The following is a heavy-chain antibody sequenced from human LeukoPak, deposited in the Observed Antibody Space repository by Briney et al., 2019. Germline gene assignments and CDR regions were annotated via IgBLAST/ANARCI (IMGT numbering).Heavy chain of an antibody. CDR2: IYYSGST. CDR1: GGSISSSSYY. V-gene: IGHV4-39*02. CDR3: ARDFRAGFGYFDY. Sequence: SETLSLTCTVSGGSISSSSYYWGWIRQPPGKGLEWIGSIYYSGSTYYNPSLKSRVTISVDTSKNQFSLKLSSVTAADTAVYYCARDFRAGFGYFDYWGQGTLVTVSS. D-gene: IGHD3-16*01. J-gene: IGHJ4*02.